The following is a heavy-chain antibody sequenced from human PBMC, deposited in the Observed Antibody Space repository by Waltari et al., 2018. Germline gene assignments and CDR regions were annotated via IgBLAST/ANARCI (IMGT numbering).Heavy chain of an antibody. V-gene: IGHV3-53*01. CDR3: ASGYYDSSVGDWFDP. Sequence: EVQLVESGGGLIQPGGSLRLSCAASGFTVSSNSMSWVRQAPGKGLEWVSVIYSGGSTYYADSVKGRFTISRDNSKNTLYLQMNSLRAEDTAVYYCASGYYDSSVGDWFDPWGQGTLVTVSS. CDR1: GFTVSSNS. D-gene: IGHD3-22*01. CDR2: IYSGGST. J-gene: IGHJ5*02.